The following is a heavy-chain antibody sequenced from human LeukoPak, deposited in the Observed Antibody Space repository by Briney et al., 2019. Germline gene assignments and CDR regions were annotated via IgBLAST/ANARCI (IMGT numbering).Heavy chain of an antibody. CDR2: IYYSGNT. CDR1: GGSISSSNYY. Sequence: SETLSLTCSVSGGSISSSNYYWGWIRQPPGKGLEWIGSIYYSGNTYYNPTLKSRVTISVDTSKNQFSLKLTSVTAADTAVYYCAREGYSYISEGFDYWGQGTLVTVSS. D-gene: IGHD5-18*01. V-gene: IGHV4-39*07. J-gene: IGHJ4*02. CDR3: AREGYSYISEGFDY.